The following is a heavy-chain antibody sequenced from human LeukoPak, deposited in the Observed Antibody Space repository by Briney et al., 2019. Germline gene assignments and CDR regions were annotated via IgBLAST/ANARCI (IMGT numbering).Heavy chain of an antibody. V-gene: IGHV3-66*01. D-gene: IGHD6-13*01. CDR3: AMCSAVTGTVY. CDR2: IYSGGRT. CDR1: GFTVSSNC. J-gene: IGHJ4*02. Sequence: PGGSLRLSCAASGFTVSSNCMSWVRQAPGKGLEWVSVIYSGGRTYCADSVKGRFTTSRDNSKNTLYLQMSSLRAEDTAVYYCAMCSAVTGTVYWGQGTLVTVSS.